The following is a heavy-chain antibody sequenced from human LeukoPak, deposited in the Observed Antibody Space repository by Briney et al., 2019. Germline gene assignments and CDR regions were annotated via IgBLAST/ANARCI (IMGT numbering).Heavy chain of an antibody. CDR1: GYTFTGYY. D-gene: IGHD2-2*01. Sequence: ASVRVSCKASGYTFTGYYMHWVRQAPGQGLEWMGWINPNSGGTNYAQKFQGRVTMTRDTSIGTAYMELSRLRSDDTAVYYCATGLVVPAAIPNYYSYYMDVWGKGTTVTISS. CDR2: INPNSGGT. J-gene: IGHJ6*03. V-gene: IGHV1-2*02. CDR3: ATGLVVPAAIPNYYSYYMDV.